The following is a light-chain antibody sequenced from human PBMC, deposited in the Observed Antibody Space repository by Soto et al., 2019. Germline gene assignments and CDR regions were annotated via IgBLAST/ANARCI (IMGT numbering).Light chain of an antibody. CDR2: DDS. CDR1: SSNLGNNY. Sequence: QSVLTQPPSVSAAPGQKVTISCSASSSNLGNNYVSWYQHLPGTAPKLLIYDDSKRPSGIPDRFSGSKSGTSATLGISGLQTGDEADYYCGTWDSSLWVFGGGTKLTVL. V-gene: IGLV1-51*01. J-gene: IGLJ3*02. CDR3: GTWDSSLWV.